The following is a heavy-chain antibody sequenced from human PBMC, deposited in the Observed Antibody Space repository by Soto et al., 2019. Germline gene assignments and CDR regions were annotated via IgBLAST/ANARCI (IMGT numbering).Heavy chain of an antibody. CDR2: INHSGST. J-gene: IGHJ5*02. Sequence: PSETLSITCAVYGGSFSGYYLSWIRQPPGKGLEWIGEINHSGSTNYNPSLKSRVTISVDTSKNQFSLKLSSVTAADTAVYYCARGSGNWFDPWGQGTLVTVYS. CDR3: ARGSGNWFDP. D-gene: IGHD3-10*01. CDR1: GGSFSGYY. V-gene: IGHV4-34*01.